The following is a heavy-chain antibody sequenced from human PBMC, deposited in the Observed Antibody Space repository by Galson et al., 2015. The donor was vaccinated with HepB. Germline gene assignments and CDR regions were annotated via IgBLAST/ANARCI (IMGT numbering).Heavy chain of an antibody. D-gene: IGHD6-19*01. J-gene: IGHJ5*02. CDR3: ARSRYSSGWYSP. CDR1: GGYISSFY. CDR2: INYSGST. Sequence: SLTCTVSGGYISSFYWSWIRQPPGKGLEWIGYINYSGSTNYNPSLKSRVTISLDTSKNQFSLKLSSVTAADTAVYYCARSRYSSGWYSPWGQGTLVTVSS. V-gene: IGHV4-59*01.